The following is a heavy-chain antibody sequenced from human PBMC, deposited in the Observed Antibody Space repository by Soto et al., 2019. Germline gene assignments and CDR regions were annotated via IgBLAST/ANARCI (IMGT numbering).Heavy chain of an antibody. CDR1: GFTFSGSA. CDR3: MNDFWSGSPYC. J-gene: IGHJ4*02. V-gene: IGHV3-73*01. D-gene: IGHD3-3*01. Sequence: LRLSCAASGFTFSGSAMHWVRQASGKGLEWVGRIRNKADNYATAYAASVKGRFTISRDDSKNTAFLQMNSLRTEDTAVYYCMNDFWSGSPYCWGQGTLVTVSS. CDR2: IRNKADNYAT.